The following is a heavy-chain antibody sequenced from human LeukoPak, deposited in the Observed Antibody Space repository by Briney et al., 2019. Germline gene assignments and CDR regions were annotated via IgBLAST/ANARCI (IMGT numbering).Heavy chain of an antibody. CDR1: VYTFTGYY. Sequence: GASVKVSCKASVYTFTGYYMHWVRQAPGQGLEWMGWMNPNSGGTNYAQKFQGRVTMTRDTSISTAYMELSRLRADDTAAYYCATEFITAAAGTMGYFDYWGQGTLVTVSS. CDR3: ATEFITAAAGTMGYFDY. CDR2: MNPNSGGT. D-gene: IGHD6-13*01. V-gene: IGHV1-2*02. J-gene: IGHJ4*02.